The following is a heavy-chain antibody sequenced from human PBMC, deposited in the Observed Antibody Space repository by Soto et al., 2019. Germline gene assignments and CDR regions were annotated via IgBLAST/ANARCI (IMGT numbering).Heavy chain of an antibody. D-gene: IGHD3-22*01. CDR1: GFTFSSYG. Sequence: PGGSLRLSCAASGFTFSSYGMHWVRQAPGKGLEWVAVIWYDGSNKYYADSVKGRFTISRDNSKNTLYLQMNSLRAEDTAVYYCARGTYYYDSSGPRTGAFDIWGQGTMVTVSS. CDR3: ARGTYYYDSSGPRTGAFDI. J-gene: IGHJ3*02. CDR2: IWYDGSNK. V-gene: IGHV3-33*01.